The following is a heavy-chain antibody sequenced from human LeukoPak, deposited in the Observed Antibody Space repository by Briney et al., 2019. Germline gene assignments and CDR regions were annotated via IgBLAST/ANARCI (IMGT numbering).Heavy chain of an antibody. J-gene: IGHJ4*02. D-gene: IGHD2-2*01. Sequence: GGSLRLSCAASGFTFSHYGVHWVRQAPGKGLEWVAVISYDGSNKYYADSVKGRFTISRDNSKNTVFLQMNSLRAEDTAVYYCARDQDIVVVPAAMPLGYWGQGTLVTVSS. V-gene: IGHV3-30*03. CDR3: ARDQDIVVVPAAMPLGY. CDR2: ISYDGSNK. CDR1: GFTFSHYG.